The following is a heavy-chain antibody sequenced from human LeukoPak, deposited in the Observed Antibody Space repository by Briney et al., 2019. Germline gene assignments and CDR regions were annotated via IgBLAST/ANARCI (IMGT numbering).Heavy chain of an antibody. V-gene: IGHV1-2*02. J-gene: IGHJ4*02. CDR3: AKDRSTYYDSCLDY. CDR2: INIGSGDT. CDR1: GYTFTGHY. Sequence: ASVKVSCKASGYTFTGHYLHWGRQAPDQGLGWLGWINIGSGDTNYAQKFQGRVTMTRDTSITTAYLEVTRLTSDDTAVYYCAKDRSTYYDSCLDYWGQGTLVTVSS. D-gene: IGHD3-22*01.